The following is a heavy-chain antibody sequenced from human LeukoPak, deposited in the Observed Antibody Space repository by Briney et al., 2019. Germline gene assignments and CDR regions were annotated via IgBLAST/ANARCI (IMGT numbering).Heavy chain of an antibody. CDR3: ARWYSSGWAFDY. V-gene: IGHV4-59*08. J-gene: IGHJ4*02. Sequence: SETLSLTCTVSGGTISSYYWNWIRQPPGKGLEWIGYIHYSGSTKYNPSLKSRVTISVDTSKNQFSLKLSSVTAADTAVYYCARWYSSGWAFDYWGQGTLVTVAS. D-gene: IGHD6-19*01. CDR2: IHYSGST. CDR1: GGTISSYY.